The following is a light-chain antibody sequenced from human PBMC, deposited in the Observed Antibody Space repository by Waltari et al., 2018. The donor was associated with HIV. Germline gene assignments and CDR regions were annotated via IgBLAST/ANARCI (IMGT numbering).Light chain of an antibody. CDR2: GAS. J-gene: IGKJ4*01. CDR3: QQYKSWPLT. Sequence: IVVTQSPATLSASPEERDSLSCRASQTVRGALAWYQQKPGQSPRLLIYGASTRATGIPARFSGSASGTEFTLTISGLQSEDVAVYYCQQYKSWPLTFGGGTTVEI. CDR1: QTVRGA. V-gene: IGKV3-15*01.